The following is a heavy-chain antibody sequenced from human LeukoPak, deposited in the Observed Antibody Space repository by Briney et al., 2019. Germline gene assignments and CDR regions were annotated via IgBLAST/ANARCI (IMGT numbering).Heavy chain of an antibody. D-gene: IGHD3-9*01. Sequence: PGGSLRLSCAASGFTFSNYNMNWVRQAPGKSLEWVSSITSDGRYKYYVDSVRGRFTISRDNAKNSLYLQMNSLSAEDTAFYYCARDALQLTGNYVTRWWFDPWGQGTLVTVSS. CDR2: ITSDGRYK. V-gene: IGHV3-21*01. CDR3: ARDALQLTGNYVTRWWFDP. CDR1: GFTFSNYN. J-gene: IGHJ5*02.